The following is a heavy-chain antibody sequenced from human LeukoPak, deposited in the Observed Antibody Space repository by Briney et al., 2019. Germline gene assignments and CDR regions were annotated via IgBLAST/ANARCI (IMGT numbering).Heavy chain of an antibody. CDR1: AFTFSSYA. Sequence: QPGGSLRLSCAASAFTFSSYAMSWVRQAPGKGLEWVSAISGSGGSTYYADSVKGRFTISRDNSKNTLYLQMNSLRAEDTAVYYCAKDITTVAYCSSDSCYPDYRGQGTLVTVSS. D-gene: IGHD2-15*01. J-gene: IGHJ4*02. CDR3: AKDITTVAYCSSDSCYPDY. V-gene: IGHV3-23*01. CDR2: ISGSGGST.